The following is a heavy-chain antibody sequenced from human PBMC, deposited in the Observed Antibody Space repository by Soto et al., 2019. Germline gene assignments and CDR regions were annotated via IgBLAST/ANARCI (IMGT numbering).Heavy chain of an antibody. V-gene: IGHV4-59*01. J-gene: IGHJ4*02. D-gene: IGHD6-13*01. CDR3: ARGTSWQLPFDY. CDR1: SDSISSYY. Sequence: QVQLQESGPGLVKPSETLSLTCTVSSDSISSYYWSWIRQPAGKRLEWIGYISYSGSTDYNPSLKGRVTISGDTSKIQFSLKVSSVTAADSAVYYCARGTSWQLPFDYWGQGTLVTVSS. CDR2: ISYSGST.